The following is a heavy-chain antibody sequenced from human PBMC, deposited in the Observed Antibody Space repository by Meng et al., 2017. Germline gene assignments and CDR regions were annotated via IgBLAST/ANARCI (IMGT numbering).Heavy chain of an antibody. CDR3: ARGGVALGPRRYYYYGMDV. V-gene: IGHV1-18*01. Sequence: ASVKVSCKASGYTFTSYGISWVRQAPGQGLEWMGWISAYNGNTNYAQKLQGRVTMTTDTSTSTAYMELRRLRSYDTAGYYCARGGVALGPRRYYYYGMDVWGQGTTVTVSS. D-gene: IGHD1-26*01. J-gene: IGHJ6*02. CDR2: ISAYNGNT. CDR1: GYTFTSYG.